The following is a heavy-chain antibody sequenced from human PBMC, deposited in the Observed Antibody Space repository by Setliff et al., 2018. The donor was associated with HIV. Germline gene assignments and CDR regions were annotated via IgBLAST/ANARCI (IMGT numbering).Heavy chain of an antibody. V-gene: IGHV4-59*12. J-gene: IGHJ4*02. CDR1: GGSISTYF. CDR2: IYHGGTT. CDR3: ARLDWFSKNFDF. Sequence: SETLSLTCTVSGGSISTYFWSWVRQTPGKGLEWIGSIYHGGTTYYNPSLRSRVTISVDKSKNQFSLKLISMTAADTAVYYCARLDWFSKNFDFWGQGTLVTVSS. D-gene: IGHD3-3*01.